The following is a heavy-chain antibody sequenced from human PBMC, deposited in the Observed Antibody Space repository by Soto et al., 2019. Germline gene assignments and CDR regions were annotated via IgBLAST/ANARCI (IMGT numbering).Heavy chain of an antibody. J-gene: IGHJ6*03. D-gene: IGHD6-19*01. CDR1: GGSIGSSTEY. CDR2: VDYSGTT. Sequence: QLQLQESGPGLVKPSETLSLTCTVSGGSIGSSTEYWDWIRQPPGKGLEWIGTVDYSGTTNYNSSLKSRITMSVDTSKNQFSLKLSSVTAADTAVYYCARRSYSYYYLDVWGKGTTVTVSS. CDR3: ARRSYSYYYLDV. V-gene: IGHV4-39*01.